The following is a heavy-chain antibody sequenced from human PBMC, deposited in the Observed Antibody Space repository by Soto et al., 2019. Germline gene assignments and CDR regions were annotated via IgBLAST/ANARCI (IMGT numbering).Heavy chain of an antibody. CDR2: ISPKSGGA. D-gene: IGHD3-22*01. Sequence: GASVKVSCKAGGYTFSDYYIQWVRQAPGQGLEYMGWISPKSGGAAYAQKFRGRVTMTRDTSISTAYMELSRLRSDDTAVYYCARDSHSYYYDSSGSYSDYWGQGTLVTVSS. V-gene: IGHV1-2*02. CDR1: GYTFSDYY. CDR3: ARDSHSYYYDSSGSYSDY. J-gene: IGHJ4*02.